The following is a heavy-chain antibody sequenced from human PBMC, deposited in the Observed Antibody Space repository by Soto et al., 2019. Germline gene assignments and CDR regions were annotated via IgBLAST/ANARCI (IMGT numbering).Heavy chain of an antibody. CDR1: GASIRSYH. CDR2: MQHTGNT. V-gene: IGHV4-4*07. CDR3: AKDVSSRRWFDP. J-gene: IGHJ5*02. D-gene: IGHD3-16*01. Sequence: SETLSLTCAVSGASIRSYHWSWIRQPAGKGLEWIGRMQHTGNTNYNPSLKSRVTMSVDTSKNQISLKMTSVTAADTAVYFCAKDVSSRRWFDPWGQGILVTV.